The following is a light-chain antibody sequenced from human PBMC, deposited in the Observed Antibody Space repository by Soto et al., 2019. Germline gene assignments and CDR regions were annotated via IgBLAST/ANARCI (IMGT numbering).Light chain of an antibody. J-gene: IGKJ1*01. CDR1: QSISSW. CDR3: QQYDSYSAT. Sequence: DIQMTQAPSTLSASLGDRVTITCRASQSISSWVAWYQQKPGKAPKLLIYKASTLESGVSSRFTGSGSGTEFTLTINSLQPDDFATYYCQQYDSYSATFGQGTKV. V-gene: IGKV1-5*03. CDR2: KAS.